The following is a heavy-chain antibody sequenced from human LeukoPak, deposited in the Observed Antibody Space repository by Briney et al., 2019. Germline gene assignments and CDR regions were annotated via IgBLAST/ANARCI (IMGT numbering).Heavy chain of an antibody. D-gene: IGHD6-6*01. CDR3: ARAIAARRYYYYMDV. J-gene: IGHJ6*03. CDR1: GGSISSHY. Sequence: SETLSLTCTVSGGSISSHYWSWIRQPAGKGLEWIGRIYTSGSTNYNPSLKSRVTISVDTSKNQFSLKLSSVTAADTAVYYCARAIAARRYYYYMDVWGKGTTVTVSS. V-gene: IGHV4-4*07. CDR2: IYTSGST.